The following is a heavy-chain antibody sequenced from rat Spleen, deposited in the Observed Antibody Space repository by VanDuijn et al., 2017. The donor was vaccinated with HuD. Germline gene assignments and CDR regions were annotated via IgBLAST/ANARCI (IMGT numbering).Heavy chain of an antibody. CDR1: GFTFSDYY. V-gene: IGHV5-29*01. J-gene: IGHJ4*01. CDR3: GKDMKYYRTYPFYVMGA. CDR2: ISDDGSTT. Sequence: EVQLVESDGGLVQPGRSLKLSCAASGFTFSDYYMAWVRQAPTKGLEWVATISDDGSTTYYRDSVKGRFTISRNNAENTVYLQMNSLRSEDTATYYCGKDMKYYRTYPFYVMGAWGQGASVTVSS. D-gene: IGHD1-2*01.